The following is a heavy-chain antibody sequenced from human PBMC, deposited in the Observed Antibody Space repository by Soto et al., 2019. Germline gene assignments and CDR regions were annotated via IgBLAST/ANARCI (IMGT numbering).Heavy chain of an antibody. D-gene: IGHD2-2*01. Sequence: QLVLQESGPGVVKPSETLSLTCSVSGDSITSSRYYWGWIRQTPQTGLEWNGSIYYSGSTFYNPSLKSRVTVSVDTSKNQFSLKLTSVSAADTSLYFCARQTASIVRQGDFDYWGQGTLVTVSS. CDR3: ARQTASIVRQGDFDY. CDR1: GDSITSSRYY. V-gene: IGHV4-39*01. CDR2: IYYSGST. J-gene: IGHJ4*02.